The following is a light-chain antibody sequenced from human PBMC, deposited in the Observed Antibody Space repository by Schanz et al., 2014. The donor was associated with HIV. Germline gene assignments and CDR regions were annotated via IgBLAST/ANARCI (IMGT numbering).Light chain of an antibody. Sequence: EIVLTQSPGTLSLSPGERATLSCRASQRISDSNFAWYQQKPGQSPRLLIYAASTRATGIPDRFSGSGSGTDFSLTISRLEPEDFAVYYCQQYDSPPWTFGQGTKVEIK. CDR3: QQYDSPPWT. CDR2: AAS. CDR1: QRISDSN. V-gene: IGKV3-20*01. J-gene: IGKJ1*01.